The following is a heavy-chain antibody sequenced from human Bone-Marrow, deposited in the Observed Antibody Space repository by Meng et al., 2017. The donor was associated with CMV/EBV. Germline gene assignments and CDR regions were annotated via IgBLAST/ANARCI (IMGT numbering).Heavy chain of an antibody. V-gene: IGHV1-2*02. D-gene: IGHD6-19*01. CDR2: INPNSGGT. CDR3: AIQYSSGCFDN. J-gene: IGHJ4*02. Sequence: ASVKVSCKASGYTFTGYYLHWVRQAPGQGLEWMGWINPNSGGTNYAQKFQDRVTMTRDTSISTAYMELSRLRSDDTAVFYCAIQYSSGCFDNWGQGTLVTVSS. CDR1: GYTFTGYY.